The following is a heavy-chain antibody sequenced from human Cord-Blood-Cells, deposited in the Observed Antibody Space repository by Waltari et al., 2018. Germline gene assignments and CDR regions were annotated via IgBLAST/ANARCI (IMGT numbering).Heavy chain of an antibody. Sequence: QVQLQESGPGLVKPSQTLSLTCTVSGGSISSGSYYWSWIRQPAGKGLEWIGYIDTSGSTNSNPSLKSRVTISVDTSKNQFSLKLSSVTAADTAVYYCASSYGSYYYYYGMDVWGQGTTVTVSS. CDR3: ASSYGSYYYYYGMDV. CDR1: GGSISSGSYY. J-gene: IGHJ6*02. D-gene: IGHD5-18*01. CDR2: IDTSGST. V-gene: IGHV4-61*09.